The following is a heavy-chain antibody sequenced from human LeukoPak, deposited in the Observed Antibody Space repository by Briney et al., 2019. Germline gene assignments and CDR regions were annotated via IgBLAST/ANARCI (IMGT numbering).Heavy chain of an antibody. CDR2: IIPIFGTA. J-gene: IGHJ6*03. CDR1: GGTFSSYA. Sequence: GASVKVSCKASGGTFSSYAISWVRQAPGQGLEWMGGIIPIFGTANYAQKFRGRVTITADKSTRTAYMELSSLRSEDTAVYYCARGLPPLDYQYYMDVWGKGTTVTVSS. CDR3: ARGLPPLDYQYYMDV. V-gene: IGHV1-69*06.